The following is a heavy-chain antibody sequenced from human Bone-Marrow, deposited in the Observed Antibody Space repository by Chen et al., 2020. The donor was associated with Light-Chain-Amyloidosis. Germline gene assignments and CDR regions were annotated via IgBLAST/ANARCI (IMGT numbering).Heavy chain of an antibody. CDR1: GFTFSNYA. CDR3: SKGGDGLVTMDS. CDR2: ISFDGSNI. J-gene: IGHJ4*02. D-gene: IGHD2-21*02. Sequence: GFTFSNYAMHWVRQAPGKGLEWVTLISFDGSNIHYGDSVRGRFTISRDNSKDTVYLQMDSLTPEDTALYFCSKGGDGLVTMDSWGQGTLVIVSS. V-gene: IGHV3-30*02.